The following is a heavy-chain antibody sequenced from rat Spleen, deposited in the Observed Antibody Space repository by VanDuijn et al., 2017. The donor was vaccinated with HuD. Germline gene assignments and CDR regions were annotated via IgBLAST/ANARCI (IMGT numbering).Heavy chain of an antibody. Sequence: EVQLVESGGGLVQPGGSLKLSCVASGFTYSNYVMAWVRQAPTKGLEWVASIDTGGGNTYYRDSVKGRFTISRDNAKNTLYLQMDSLRSEDTATYYCAKDMGYTTDYCFDYWGQGVMVTVSS. CDR1: GFTYSNYV. D-gene: IGHD1-6*01. V-gene: IGHV5S13*01. CDR2: IDTGGGNT. J-gene: IGHJ2*01. CDR3: AKDMGYTTDYCFDY.